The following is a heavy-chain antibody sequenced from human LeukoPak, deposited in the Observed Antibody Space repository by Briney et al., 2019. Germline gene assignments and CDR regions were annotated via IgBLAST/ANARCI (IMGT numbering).Heavy chain of an antibody. V-gene: IGHV4-34*01. CDR1: GGSFSGYY. D-gene: IGHD5-24*01. Sequence: SSETLSLTCAVYGGSFSGYYWSWIRQPPGKGLEWIGEINHSGSTNYNPSLKSRVTISVDTSKNQFSLKLSSVTAAETAVYYCARVGSMALNYWGQGTLVTVSS. CDR2: INHSGST. CDR3: ARVGSMALNY. J-gene: IGHJ4*02.